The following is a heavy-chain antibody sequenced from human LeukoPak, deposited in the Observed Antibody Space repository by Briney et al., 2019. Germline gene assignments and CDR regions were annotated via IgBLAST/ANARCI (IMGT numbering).Heavy chain of an antibody. J-gene: IGHJ4*02. CDR1: GFTFSSYA. V-gene: IGHV3-64*01. D-gene: IGHD6-19*01. Sequence: GGSLRLSCAASGFTFSSYAMHWVRQAPGKGLEYVSAISSNGGSTYYANSVKGRFTISRDNSKNTLYLQMGSLRAEEMAVYYCARGTGSGWYFDYWGQGTLVTVSS. CDR2: ISSNGGST. CDR3: ARGTGSGWYFDY.